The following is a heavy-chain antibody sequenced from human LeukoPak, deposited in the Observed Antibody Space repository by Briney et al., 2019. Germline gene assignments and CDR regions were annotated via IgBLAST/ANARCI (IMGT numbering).Heavy chain of an antibody. D-gene: IGHD3/OR15-3a*01. CDR3: AVSYDLTRQFDY. V-gene: IGHV1-18*01. CDR1: GYTFTSYG. Sequence: ASVKVSCKASGYTFTSYGISWVRQAPGQGLEWMGWISAYNGNTNYAQKLQGRVTMTTDTSTSTAYMELRSLRSDDTAVYYCAVSYDLTRQFDYWGQGTLVTVSS. J-gene: IGHJ4*02. CDR2: ISAYNGNT.